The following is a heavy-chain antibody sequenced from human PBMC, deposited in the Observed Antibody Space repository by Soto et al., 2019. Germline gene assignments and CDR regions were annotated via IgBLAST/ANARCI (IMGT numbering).Heavy chain of an antibody. CDR2: MNPNTGNS. J-gene: IGHJ4*02. D-gene: IGHD1-1*01. V-gene: IGHV1-8*01. Sequence: ASLKVSCKASGYTFTSYDIYWVRQATGQGLEWMGWMNPNTGNSGYAQKFQGRVTMTSDTSINTAHMELSSLRSEDTAVYYCARRAETNGWNGFGADKYYFDFWGQGTLVTAPQ. CDR1: GYTFTSYD. CDR3: ARRAETNGWNGFGADKYYFDF.